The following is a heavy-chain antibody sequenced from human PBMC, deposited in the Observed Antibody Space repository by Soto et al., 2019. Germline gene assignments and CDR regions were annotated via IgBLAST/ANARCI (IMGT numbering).Heavy chain of an antibody. Sequence: SETLSLTCTVSDGSISIGDYYWSWIRQPPGKGLEWIGYIYYSGSTYYNPPLKSRVTISVDTSKNQFSLKLSSVTAADTAVYYCARADYVWWSYRYTGPWFDPWGQGTLVTVSS. D-gene: IGHD3-16*02. J-gene: IGHJ5*02. V-gene: IGHV4-30-4*01. CDR3: ARADYVWWSYRYTGPWFDP. CDR1: DGSISIGDYY. CDR2: IYYSGST.